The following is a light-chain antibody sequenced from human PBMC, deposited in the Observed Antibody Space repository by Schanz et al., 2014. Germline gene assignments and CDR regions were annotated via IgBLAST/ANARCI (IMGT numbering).Light chain of an antibody. CDR2: GAS. J-gene: IGKJ1*01. CDR3: QQYGYSPRT. CDR1: QSVSSN. Sequence: EIVMTQSPATLSVSPGERATLSCRASQSVSSNLAWYQQKPGQPPRLLIYGASTRATGIPDRFSGSGSGTGSGTDFTLTISRLEPEDFGVYYCQQYGYSPRTFGQGTRVEIK. V-gene: IGKV3-20*01.